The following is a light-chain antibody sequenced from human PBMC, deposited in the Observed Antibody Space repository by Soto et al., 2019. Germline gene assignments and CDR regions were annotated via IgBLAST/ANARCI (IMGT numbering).Light chain of an antibody. CDR3: QQRSNWPEYT. J-gene: IGKJ2*01. CDR1: QGVSSY. V-gene: IGKV3-11*01. Sequence: PGERATLSCRASQGVSSYLAWYQQKPGQAPRLLIYDASNRATGIPARFSGSGSGTDFTLTISSLEPEDFAVYYCQQRSNWPEYTFGQGTKLEIK. CDR2: DAS.